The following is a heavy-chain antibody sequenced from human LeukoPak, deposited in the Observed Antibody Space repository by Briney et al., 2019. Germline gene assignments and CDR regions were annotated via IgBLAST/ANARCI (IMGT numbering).Heavy chain of an antibody. CDR1: GFTFSSYG. CDR3: AKDYYGSGTHFDY. D-gene: IGHD3-10*01. V-gene: IGHV3-30*02. J-gene: IGHJ4*02. Sequence: GGSLRLSCAASGFTFSSYGMHWVRQAPGKGLEWVAFIRYDGSNKYYADSVKGRFTISRDNSNNTLYLQMNSLRAEDTAVYYCAKDYYGSGTHFDYWGQGTLVTVSS. CDR2: IRYDGSNK.